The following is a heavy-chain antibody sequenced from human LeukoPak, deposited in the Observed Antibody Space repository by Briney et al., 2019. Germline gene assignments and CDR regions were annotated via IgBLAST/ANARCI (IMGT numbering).Heavy chain of an antibody. CDR3: ARGAGNYYDSSGYYFLDY. CDR1: GGSFSGYY. Sequence: SSETLSLTCAVYGGSFSGYYWSWIRQPPGKGLGWIGEINHSGSTNYNPSLKSRVTISVDTSKNQFSLKLSSVTAADTAVYYCARGAGNYYDSSGYYFLDYWGQGTLVTVSS. J-gene: IGHJ4*02. CDR2: INHSGST. D-gene: IGHD3-22*01. V-gene: IGHV4-34*01.